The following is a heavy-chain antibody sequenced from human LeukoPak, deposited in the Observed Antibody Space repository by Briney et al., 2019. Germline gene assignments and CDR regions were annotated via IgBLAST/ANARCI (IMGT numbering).Heavy chain of an antibody. J-gene: IGHJ4*02. CDR2: ISSDGSDT. D-gene: IGHD6-13*01. CDR1: GFTFSSYW. CDR3: ARGSYSLGGFDY. V-gene: IGHV3-74*01. Sequence: GGSLRLSCAASGFTFSSYWMHWVRQAPGKGLVWVSRISSDGSDTNYADSVKGRFTISRDNAKNTLYLPMNSLRAEDTAVYYCARGSYSLGGFDYWGQGTLVTVSS.